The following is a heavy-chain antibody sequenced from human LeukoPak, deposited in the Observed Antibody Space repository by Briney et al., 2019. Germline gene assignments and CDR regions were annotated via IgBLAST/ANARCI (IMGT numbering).Heavy chain of an antibody. CDR1: GFTVSSNY. J-gene: IGHJ6*04. CDR3: ASYMDSSGSLGYYYGMDV. Sequence: GGSLRLSCAASGFTVSSNYMSWVRQAPGKGLEWVSVIYSGGSTYYADSVKGRFTISRDNSKNTLYLQMNSLRAEDTAVYYCASYMDSSGSLGYYYGMDVWGKGTTVTVSS. D-gene: IGHD6-19*01. CDR2: IYSGGST. V-gene: IGHV3-53*01.